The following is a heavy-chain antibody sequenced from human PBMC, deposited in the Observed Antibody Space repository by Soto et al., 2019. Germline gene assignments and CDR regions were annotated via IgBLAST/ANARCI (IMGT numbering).Heavy chain of an antibody. CDR3: ARLSVEWYNHYYYVLAV. V-gene: IGHV4-39*01. J-gene: IGHJ6*02. D-gene: IGHD3-3*01. CDR1: GGSMSSGAYY. Sequence: SQTLCLTWTGSGGSMSSGAYYWGWILQAPGKGLEWIGSIYYSGSTYYNPSLKSRVTISVDTSKNQFSLKLSSVTAADTAVYYCARLSVEWYNHYYYVLAVRARRTTVTGSS. CDR2: IYYSGST.